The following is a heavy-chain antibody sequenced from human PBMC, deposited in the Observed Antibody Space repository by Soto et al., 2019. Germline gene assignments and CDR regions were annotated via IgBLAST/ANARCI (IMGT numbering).Heavy chain of an antibody. J-gene: IGHJ4*02. V-gene: IGHV3-21*01. Sequence: GSLRLSCAASGFTFTRYSMNWVRQAPGKGLEWVSSISSTTNYIYYADSMKGRFTVSRDNAKNSVYLEMNSLSAEDTALYYCARESEDLTSNFDYWGQGTLVTVSS. CDR1: GFTFTRYS. CDR2: ISSTTNYI. CDR3: ARESEDLTSNFDY.